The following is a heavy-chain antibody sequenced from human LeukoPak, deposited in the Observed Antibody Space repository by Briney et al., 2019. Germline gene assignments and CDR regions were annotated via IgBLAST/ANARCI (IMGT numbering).Heavy chain of an antibody. CDR2: IYYSGST. V-gene: IGHV4-59*01. Sequence: SETLSHTCTVSGGSISSYYWSWIRQPPGKGLEWIGYIYYSGSTNYNPSLKSRVTISVDTSKNQFSLKLSSVTAADTAVYYCAREARGDSSSWYNWFDPWGQGTLVTVSS. D-gene: IGHD6-13*01. CDR1: GGSISSYY. J-gene: IGHJ5*02. CDR3: AREARGDSSSWYNWFDP.